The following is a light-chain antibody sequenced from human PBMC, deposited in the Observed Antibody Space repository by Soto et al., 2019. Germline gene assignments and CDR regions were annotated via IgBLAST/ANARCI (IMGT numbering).Light chain of an antibody. V-gene: IGKV3-20*01. CDR2: GVS. CDR3: QQYGSSQWT. Sequence: EIVLTQSPGTLSLSPGERATLSCRASQSVSSSYLAWYQQKPGQAPRLLIYGVSSRATGIPDRFSGSGSGTDFTLTIGRLEPEDSAVYYCQQYGSSQWTFGQGTKVEIK. CDR1: QSVSSSY. J-gene: IGKJ1*01.